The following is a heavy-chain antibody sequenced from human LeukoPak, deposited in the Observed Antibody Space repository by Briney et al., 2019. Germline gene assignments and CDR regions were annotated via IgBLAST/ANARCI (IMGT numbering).Heavy chain of an antibody. J-gene: IGHJ5*02. CDR3: ARHDWCDP. Sequence: GGSLRLSCAVSGFTVSSDYMGWVRQAPGKGLEWVSVIYSGSGSRTYYTDSVKGRVTISRDNSKNTVYLQMNSLRAEDTAVYYCARHDWCDPWSQGTRVTVSS. CDR2: IYSGSGSRT. CDR1: GFTVSSDY. V-gene: IGHV3-66*04.